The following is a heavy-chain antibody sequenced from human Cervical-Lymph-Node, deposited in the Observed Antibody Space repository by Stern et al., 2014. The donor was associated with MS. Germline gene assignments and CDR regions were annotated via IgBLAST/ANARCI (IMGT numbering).Heavy chain of an antibody. D-gene: IGHD3-9*01. V-gene: IGHV1-69*01. CDR2: TVPFFAAT. Sequence: QEQLVQSGAEVKKPGSSVKVSCKPSGGTFSGYAINWVRQVPGQGLEWVGGTVPFFAATTFAPKFQDSVTITADEFPSTAYMDLSSLRVEDTAVYYCATSRGQKRFRYFYAMDVWGQGTTVIVSS. CDR3: ATSRGQKRFRYFYAMDV. J-gene: IGHJ6*02. CDR1: GGTFSGYA.